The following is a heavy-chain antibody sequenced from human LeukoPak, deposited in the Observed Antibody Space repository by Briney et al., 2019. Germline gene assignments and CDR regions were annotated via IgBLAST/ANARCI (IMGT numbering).Heavy chain of an antibody. D-gene: IGHD2-2*01. CDR2: IIPIFGTA. CDR1: GGTFSSYA. Sequence: SVKVSCKASGGTFSSYAISWVRQAPGQRLEWMGGIIPIFGTANYAQKFQGRVTITADESTSTAYMELSSLRSEDTAVYYCATTYQLLSVYYGMDVWGKGTTVTVSS. V-gene: IGHV1-69*13. CDR3: ATTYQLLSVYYGMDV. J-gene: IGHJ6*04.